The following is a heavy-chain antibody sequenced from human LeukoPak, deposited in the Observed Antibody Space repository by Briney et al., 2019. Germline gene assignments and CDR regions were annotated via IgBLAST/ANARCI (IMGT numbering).Heavy chain of an antibody. CDR3: ARVAGYSYDYYMDV. D-gene: IGHD5-18*01. J-gene: IGHJ6*03. Sequence: GASVKVSCKASGYTFTSYDINWVRQATGQGLEWMGWMNPNSGNTGYAQKFQGRVTMTRNTSISTAYMELSRLRSDDTAVYYCARVAGYSYDYYMDVWGKGTTVTVSS. CDR2: MNPNSGNT. CDR1: GYTFTSYD. V-gene: IGHV1-8*01.